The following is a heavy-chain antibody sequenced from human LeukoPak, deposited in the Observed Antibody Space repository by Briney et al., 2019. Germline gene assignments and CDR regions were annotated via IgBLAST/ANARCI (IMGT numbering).Heavy chain of an antibody. CDR3: ARDHGGYCSSTSCPNYYYYYYMDV. CDR2: INPNSGDT. CDR1: GYTFTGYY. Sequence: ASVKVSCKASGYTFTGYYMHWVRQAPGQGLEWMGWINPNSGDTNYAQKFQGRVTMTRDTSISTAYMELSRLRSDDTAVYYCARDHGGYCSSTSCPNYYYYYYMDVWGKGTTVTVSS. D-gene: IGHD2-2*01. J-gene: IGHJ6*03. V-gene: IGHV1-2*02.